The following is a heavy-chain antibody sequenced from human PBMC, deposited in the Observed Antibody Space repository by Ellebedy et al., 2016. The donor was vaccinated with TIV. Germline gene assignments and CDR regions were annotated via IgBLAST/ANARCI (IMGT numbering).Heavy chain of an antibody. Sequence: SETLSPTCSVSGDSITSYYWNWIRQSPGKGLEWIGYVYHSGITNYNPSLQSRVTLSLDTSKDQFSLRLSSVTAADTAVYYCAGVRDGSRPFDYWGQGTLVTVSS. J-gene: IGHJ4*02. CDR3: AGVRDGSRPFDY. CDR1: GDSITSYY. CDR2: VYHSGIT. V-gene: IGHV4-59*01. D-gene: IGHD6-13*01.